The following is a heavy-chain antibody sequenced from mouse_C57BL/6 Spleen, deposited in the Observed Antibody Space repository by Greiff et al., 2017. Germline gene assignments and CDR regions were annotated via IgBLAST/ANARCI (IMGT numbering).Heavy chain of an antibody. CDR2: IDPETGGT. CDR3: TRPGYGGY. V-gene: IGHV1-15*01. CDR1: GYTFTDYE. Sequence: VQLQQSGAELVRPGASVTLSCKASGYTFTDYEMHWVKQTPVHGLEWIGAIDPETGGTAYNQKFKGKAILTADKSSSTAYMEHRSLTSEDSAVYYCTRPGYGGYWGQGTTLTVSS. J-gene: IGHJ2*01. D-gene: IGHD1-1*01.